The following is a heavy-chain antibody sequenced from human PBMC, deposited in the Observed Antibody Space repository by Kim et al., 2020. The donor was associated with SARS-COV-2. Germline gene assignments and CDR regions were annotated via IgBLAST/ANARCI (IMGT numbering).Heavy chain of an antibody. D-gene: IGHD5-18*01. CDR3: ARGRNVDTALVFDP. Sequence: GGSLRLSCVASGFRFTDFYMSWVRQTPEKGLEWLPYISGSRTHTDYADSVKGRFTISRDNAKNSLYLQMNSLRAEDTAVYYCARGRNVDTALVFDPWGQG. CDR1: GFRFTDFY. V-gene: IGHV3-11*05. CDR2: ISGSRTHT. J-gene: IGHJ5*02.